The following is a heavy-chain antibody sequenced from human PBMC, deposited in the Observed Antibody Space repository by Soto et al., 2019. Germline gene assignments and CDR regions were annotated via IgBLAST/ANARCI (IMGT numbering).Heavy chain of an antibody. CDR3: TRGAGGGAFDY. Sequence: QVQLVQSGAEVKKPGASVKVSCKASGYIFSRYTVHWVRQAPGQRLEWMGWINAGNGNTKYSEKFQGRVTITRDTSANTANMELSSLKSEDTAVYYCTRGAGGGAFDYWGQGTLVTVSS. D-gene: IGHD3-16*01. CDR1: GYIFSRYT. V-gene: IGHV1-3*01. J-gene: IGHJ4*02. CDR2: INAGNGNT.